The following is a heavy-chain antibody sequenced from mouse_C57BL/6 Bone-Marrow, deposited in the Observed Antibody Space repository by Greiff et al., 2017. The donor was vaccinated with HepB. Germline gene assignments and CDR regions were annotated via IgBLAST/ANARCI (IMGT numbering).Heavy chain of an antibody. CDR2: ISNLAYSI. Sequence: EVKLMESGGGLVQPGGSLKLSCAASGFTFSDYGMAWVRQAPRKGPEWVAFISNLAYSIYYADTVTGRFTTSRENAKNTLYLEMSSLRSEDTAMYYCARLTVRYAMDYWGQGTSVTVSS. J-gene: IGHJ4*01. CDR1: GFTFSDYG. D-gene: IGHD1-1*01. V-gene: IGHV5-15*01. CDR3: ARLTVRYAMDY.